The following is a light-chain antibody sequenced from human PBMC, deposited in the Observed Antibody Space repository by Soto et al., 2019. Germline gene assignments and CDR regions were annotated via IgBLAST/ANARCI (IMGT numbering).Light chain of an antibody. CDR2: EVS. Sequence: QSVLTQPASVSGSPGQSITISCTGTSSDVGAYDYVSWYQQHPDKAPKLMIYEVSYRPSGVSNRFSGSKSVNTATLTISGLQAEDEADYSCSSYTTSSTRVFGTGTKLTV. CDR1: SSDVGAYDY. V-gene: IGLV2-14*03. J-gene: IGLJ1*01. CDR3: SSYTTSSTRV.